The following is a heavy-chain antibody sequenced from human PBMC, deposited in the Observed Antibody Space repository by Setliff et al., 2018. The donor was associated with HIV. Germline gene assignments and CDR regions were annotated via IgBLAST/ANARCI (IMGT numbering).Heavy chain of an antibody. CDR3: ARQHPFLEWLPLHFDQ. J-gene: IGHJ4*02. V-gene: IGHV1-18*01. CDR1: GYSFTNYG. CDR2: ISAYNGNT. D-gene: IGHD3-3*01. Sequence: ASVKVSCKASGYSFTNYGISWVRQAPGQGLEWMGWISAYNGNTNYAQKVQGRVTMTTDTSTSTSYMELRSLRSDDTAVYYCARQHPFLEWLPLHFDQWGQGTLVTV.